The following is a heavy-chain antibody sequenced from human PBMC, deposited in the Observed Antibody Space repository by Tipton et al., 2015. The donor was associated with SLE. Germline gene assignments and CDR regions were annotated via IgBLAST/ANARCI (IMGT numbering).Heavy chain of an antibody. Sequence: LRLSCTVSGGSISSYYWSWIRQPPGKGLEWIGYIYYSGSTNYNPSLKSRVTISVDTSKNQFSLKLSSVTAADTAVYYCARQGDVTYYYDSSGYRDAFDIWGQGTMVTVSS. D-gene: IGHD3-22*01. V-gene: IGHV4-59*08. CDR3: ARQGDVTYYYDSSGYRDAFDI. CDR2: IYYSGST. CDR1: GGSISSYY. J-gene: IGHJ3*02.